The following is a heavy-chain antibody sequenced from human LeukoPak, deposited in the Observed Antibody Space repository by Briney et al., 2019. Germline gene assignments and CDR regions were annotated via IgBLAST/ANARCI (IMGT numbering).Heavy chain of an antibody. CDR1: GFTFSSYE. D-gene: IGHD2-15*01. V-gene: IGHV3-48*03. CDR3: ARVLRYCSGGNCYSGGLGYMDV. Sequence: GGSLRLSCAASGFTFSSYEMNWVRQAPGKGLEWVSYISSSGSTIYYADSVKGRFTISRENAKNSLFLQMNSLRAEGTAVYYCARVLRYCSGGNCYSGGLGYMDVWGKGTTVTISS. CDR2: ISSSGSTI. J-gene: IGHJ6*03.